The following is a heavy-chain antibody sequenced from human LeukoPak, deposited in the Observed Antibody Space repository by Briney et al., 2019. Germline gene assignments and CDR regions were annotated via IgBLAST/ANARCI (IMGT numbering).Heavy chain of an antibody. V-gene: IGHV4-39*07. Sequence: PSETLSLTCTVSGGSISISSYYWGCIRQPPGKGLECIGSVYYGGSTYYNPSLKSRVTISVDTSKNQFSLKLSSVTAADTAVYYCVRDSGSCGPWGQGTLVTVSS. CDR2: VYYGGST. J-gene: IGHJ5*02. CDR3: VRDSGSCGP. CDR1: GGSISISSYY. D-gene: IGHD1-26*01.